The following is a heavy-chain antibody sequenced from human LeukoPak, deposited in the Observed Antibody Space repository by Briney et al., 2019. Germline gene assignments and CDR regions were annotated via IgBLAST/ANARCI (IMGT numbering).Heavy chain of an antibody. Sequence: ASVTVSCKASGYTFTGYYMHWVRQAPGQGLEWMGWINPNSGGTNYAQKFQGRVTMTRDTSISTAYMELSRLRSDDTAVYYCARDLGGSYPEYYFDYWGQGTLVTVSS. CDR1: GYTFTGYY. CDR3: ARDLGGSYPEYYFDY. J-gene: IGHJ4*02. D-gene: IGHD1-26*01. V-gene: IGHV1-2*02. CDR2: INPNSGGT.